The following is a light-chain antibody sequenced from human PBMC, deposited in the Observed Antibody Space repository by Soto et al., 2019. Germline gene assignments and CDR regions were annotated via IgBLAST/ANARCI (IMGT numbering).Light chain of an antibody. CDR1: QSVSSY. J-gene: IGKJ5*01. CDR3: QQRSNWPPIT. CDR2: DAS. V-gene: IGKV3-11*01. Sequence: EIVLTQSPSTLSSSPGERATLSCRASQSVSSYLAWYQQKPGQAPRLLIYDASNRATGIPARFSGSGSGTDFTLPISSLQPEDFAVYYCQQRSNWPPITFGQGTRLEIK.